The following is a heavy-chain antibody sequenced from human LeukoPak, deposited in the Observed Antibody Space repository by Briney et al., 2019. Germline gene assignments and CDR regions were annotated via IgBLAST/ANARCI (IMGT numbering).Heavy chain of an antibody. J-gene: IGHJ4*02. D-gene: IGHD3-16*02. Sequence: PSETLSLTCTVSGGSISSSSYYWGWIRQPPGKGLGWMGRIYFIGSTYYNPSLKSRVTISVDTSKNQFSLKLSSVTAADTAVYYCARSGVYDYVWGSYRSHSYFDYWGQGTLVTVSS. V-gene: IGHV4-39*01. CDR2: IYFIGST. CDR3: ARSGVYDYVWGSYRSHSYFDY. CDR1: GGSISSSSYY.